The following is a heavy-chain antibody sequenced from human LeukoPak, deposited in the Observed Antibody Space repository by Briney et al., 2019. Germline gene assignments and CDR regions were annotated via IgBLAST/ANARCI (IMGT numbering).Heavy chain of an antibody. CDR1: GYTFTSYG. CDR2: ISAYNGNT. Sequence: GASVKVSCKASGYTFTSYGISWVRQAPGQGLEWMGWISAYNGNTNYAQKLQGRVTMTTDTSTSTAYMELRGLRSDDTAVYYCARDIDFWSGSNFGYWGQGTLVTVSS. CDR3: ARDIDFWSGSNFGY. D-gene: IGHD3-3*01. J-gene: IGHJ4*02. V-gene: IGHV1-18*01.